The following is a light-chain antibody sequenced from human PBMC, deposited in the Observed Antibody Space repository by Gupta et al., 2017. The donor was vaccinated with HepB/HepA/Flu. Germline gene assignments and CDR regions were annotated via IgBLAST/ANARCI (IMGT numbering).Light chain of an antibody. CDR3: QQATNYLWT. J-gene: IGKJ1*01. Sequence: SQMTQSPSTLSASVGDRVTITCRASQSLIGWLAWYQQKPGKAPKLLIYKASSLASGVPSRFSGSGSGTEFTLTISSLQPDDFATYYCQQATNYLWTFGQGTTVEIK. CDR1: QSLIGW. V-gene: IGKV1-5*03. CDR2: KAS.